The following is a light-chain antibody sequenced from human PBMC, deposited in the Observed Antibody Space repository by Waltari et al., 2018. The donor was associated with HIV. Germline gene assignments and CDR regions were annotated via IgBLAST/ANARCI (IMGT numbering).Light chain of an antibody. CDR2: DSS. V-gene: IGKV3-15*01. CDR3: QQYSDWPRA. J-gene: IGKJ1*01. CDR1: QSVSTN. Sequence: EIVVTQVPAALSVSPGERASLSCIASQSVSTNLAWYHQVSGQAPRLLISDSSNRATGFPDMFSGSGSGTHFTLTISSLQSEDSGVYYCQQYSDWPRAFGLGTKVEV.